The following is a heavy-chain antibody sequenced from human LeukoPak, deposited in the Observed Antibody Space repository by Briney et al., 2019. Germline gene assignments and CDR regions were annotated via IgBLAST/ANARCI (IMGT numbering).Heavy chain of an antibody. V-gene: IGHV1-69*06. CDR2: IIPIFGRA. CDR1: GCTFSSYA. CDR3: ASRTMVRGYYFDY. Sequence: ASVKVSCKASGCTFSSYAISWVRQAPGQGLEWMGGIIPIFGRANYAQKFQGRVTITADISTSTAYMELSSLSSEDTAVYYCASRTMVRGYYFDYWGKGTLVTVSS. D-gene: IGHD3-10*01. J-gene: IGHJ4*02.